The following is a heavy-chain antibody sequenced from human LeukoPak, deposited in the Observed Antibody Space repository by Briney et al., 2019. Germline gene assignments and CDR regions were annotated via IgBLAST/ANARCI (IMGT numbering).Heavy chain of an antibody. D-gene: IGHD3-22*01. J-gene: IGHJ4*02. V-gene: IGHV1-69*05. CDR3: ARDSSGYFANFDY. CDR1: GGTFSSYA. Sequence: SVKVSCKVSGGTFSSYAISWVRQAPGQGLEWMGGIIPIFGTANYAQKFQGRVTITTDESTSTAYMELSSLRSEDTAVYYCARDSSGYFANFDYWGQGTLVTVSS. CDR2: IIPIFGTA.